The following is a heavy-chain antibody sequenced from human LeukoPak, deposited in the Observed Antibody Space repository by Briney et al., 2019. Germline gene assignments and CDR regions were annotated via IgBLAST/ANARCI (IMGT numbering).Heavy chain of an antibody. D-gene: IGHD2-15*01. CDR2: IHPEDGET. CDR1: GYTLTELC. V-gene: IGHV1-24*01. J-gene: IGHJ4*02. Sequence: ASVKLSCKVSGYTLTELCMHWVRQAAGKGLEWMGCIHPEDGETIYAQKFQGRATITEDTSTDTAYMALNSLRSEDTAVYYCATCKVWDQKCSGGKVHYWGQGTLVAVSS. CDR3: ATCKVWDQKCSGGKVHY.